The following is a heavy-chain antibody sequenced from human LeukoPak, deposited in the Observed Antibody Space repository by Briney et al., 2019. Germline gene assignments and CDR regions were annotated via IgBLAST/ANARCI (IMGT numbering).Heavy chain of an antibody. D-gene: IGHD6-13*01. CDR1: GYTFDSYG. Sequence: GASVKVSCKASGYTFDSYGVSWLRQAPGQGLEWLGWITVYNGNTRYAHKYQDRVTMTADKSTSTANMDLRSLRSDDTAVYYCARDRGYEQQRWFDLWGQGTLVTVSS. CDR3: ARDRGYEQQRWFDL. V-gene: IGHV1-18*01. J-gene: IGHJ5*01. CDR2: ITVYNGNT.